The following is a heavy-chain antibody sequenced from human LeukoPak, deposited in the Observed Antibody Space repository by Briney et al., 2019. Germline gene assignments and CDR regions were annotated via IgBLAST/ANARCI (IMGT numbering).Heavy chain of an antibody. V-gene: IGHV1-69*13. J-gene: IGHJ4*02. CDR2: IIPIFGTA. Sequence: EASVKVTCKASGGTFSSYAISWVRQAPGQGLEWMGGIIPIFGTANYAQKFQGRVTITADESTSTAYMELSSLRSDDTAVYYCARAPPAAAGRAADRFFDYWGQGTLVTVSS. D-gene: IGHD6-13*01. CDR1: GGTFSSYA. CDR3: ARAPPAAAGRAADRFFDY.